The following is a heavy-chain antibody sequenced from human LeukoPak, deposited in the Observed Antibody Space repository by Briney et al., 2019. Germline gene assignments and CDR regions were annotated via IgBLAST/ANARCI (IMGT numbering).Heavy chain of an antibody. Sequence: GGSLRLSCAASGFTFSSYWMSWVRQAPGKGLEWVANIKQDGSEKYYVDSVKGRFTISRDNAKNSLYLQMNGLRAEDTAVYYCARDIGSSGSFGYFDYWGQGTLVTVSS. V-gene: IGHV3-7*01. CDR1: GFTFSSYW. CDR3: ARDIGSSGSFGYFDY. J-gene: IGHJ4*02. D-gene: IGHD1-26*01. CDR2: IKQDGSEK.